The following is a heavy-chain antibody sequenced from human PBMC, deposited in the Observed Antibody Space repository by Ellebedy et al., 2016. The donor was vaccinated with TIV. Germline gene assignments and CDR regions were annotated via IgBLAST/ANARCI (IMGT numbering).Heavy chain of an antibody. CDR3: AKDLVFPGGSGRGFDY. D-gene: IGHD3-10*01. J-gene: IGHJ4*02. CDR1: GFTFSSYA. Sequence: GESLKISCAASGFTFSSYAMHWVRQAPGKGLEWVTVISYDGSNKYYADSVKGRFTISRDNSKNTLYLQMNSLRAEDTAVYYCAKDLVFPGGSGRGFDYWGQGTLVTVSS. V-gene: IGHV3-30*01. CDR2: ISYDGSNK.